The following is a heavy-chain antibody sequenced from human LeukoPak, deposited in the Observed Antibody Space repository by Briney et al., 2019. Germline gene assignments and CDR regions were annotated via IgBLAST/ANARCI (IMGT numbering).Heavy chain of an antibody. V-gene: IGHV3-30-3*01. J-gene: IGHJ3*02. D-gene: IGHD3-22*01. CDR2: ISYDGSNK. Sequence: PGGSLRLSCAASGFTFSSYAMHWVRQVPGKGLEWVAVISYDGSNKYYADSVKGRFTISRDNSKNTLYLQMNSLRAEDTAVYYCARDRVPYDSSGYYDAFDIWGQGTMVTVSS. CDR1: GFTFSSYA. CDR3: ARDRVPYDSSGYYDAFDI.